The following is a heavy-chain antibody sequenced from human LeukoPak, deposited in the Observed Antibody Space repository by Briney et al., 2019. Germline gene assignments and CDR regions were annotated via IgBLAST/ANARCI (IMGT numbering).Heavy chain of an antibody. CDR3: ARDTIVMDYYYYGMDV. V-gene: IGHV1-46*01. D-gene: IGHD2-21*01. CDR2: INPSGGST. CDR1: GYTFTSYY. Sequence: ASVKVSCKASGYTFTSYYMHWVRQAPGQGLEWMGIINPSGGSTSYAQKFQGRVTMTRDTSTSTVYMELSSLRSEDTAVYYCARDTIVMDYYYYGMDVWGQGTTVTVSS. J-gene: IGHJ6*02.